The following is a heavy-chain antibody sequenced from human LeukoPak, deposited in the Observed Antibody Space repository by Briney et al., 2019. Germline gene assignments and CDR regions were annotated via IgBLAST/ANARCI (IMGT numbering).Heavy chain of an antibody. CDR1: GGSFSSYY. CDR3: ARGRIAAAGTGPYYYGMDV. CDR2: IYYSGST. Sequence: SETLSLICTVSGGSFSSYYWSWVRQPPGKGLEWSGYIYYSGSTNFNTSLTSRVTLSLDTSKNQFSLKLSSVTAADTAVYYCARGRIAAAGTGPYYYGMDVWGQGTTVTVSS. J-gene: IGHJ6*02. D-gene: IGHD6-13*01. V-gene: IGHV4-59*01.